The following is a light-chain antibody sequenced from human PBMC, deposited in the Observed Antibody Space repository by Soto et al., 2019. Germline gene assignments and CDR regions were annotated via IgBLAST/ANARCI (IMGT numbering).Light chain of an antibody. J-gene: IGKJ4*01. V-gene: IGKV3-20*01. CDR1: QSVSSSY. Sequence: EIVLTQSPGTLSLSPGERATLSCRASQSVSSSYLAWYQQKLGQAPRLLIYGASNRATGTPDRFSGSGSGTDFSLTISRLEPEDFAVYYCQQYSASPHTFGGGT. CDR2: GAS. CDR3: QQYSASPHT.